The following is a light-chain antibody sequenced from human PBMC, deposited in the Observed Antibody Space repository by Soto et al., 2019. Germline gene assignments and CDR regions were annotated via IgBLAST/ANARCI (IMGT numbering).Light chain of an antibody. Sequence: QSVLTQPPSASGSPGQSVTISCTGTSSDVGGYNYVSWYQQHPGKAPKLMIYEVSKRPSGVPDRFSGSKSGNTASLTVSGLQAEDEADYYCQSYDSSLSRWVFGGGTKVTVL. CDR3: QSYDSSLSRWV. J-gene: IGLJ3*02. CDR2: EVS. V-gene: IGLV2-8*01. CDR1: SSDVGGYNY.